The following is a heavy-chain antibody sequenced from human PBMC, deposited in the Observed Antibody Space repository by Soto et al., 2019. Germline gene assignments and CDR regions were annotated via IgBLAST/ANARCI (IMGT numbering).Heavy chain of an antibody. V-gene: IGHV4-34*01. CDR1: GGSFSGYY. CDR2: INHSGST. D-gene: IGHD6-6*01. CDR3: ARGFFPPYIAARHGPIGETEDV. J-gene: IGHJ6*04. Sequence: SETLSLTCAVYGGSFSGYYWSWIRQPPGKGLEWIGEINHSGSTNYNPSLKSRVTISVDTSKNPFSLKLSSVTAADTAVYYCARGFFPPYIAARHGPIGETEDVGGKGTTVTVSS.